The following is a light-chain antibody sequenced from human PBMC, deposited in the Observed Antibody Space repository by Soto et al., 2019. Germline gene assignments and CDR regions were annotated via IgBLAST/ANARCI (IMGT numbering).Light chain of an antibody. CDR3: QQYNNWPWT. CDR1: QSVSSN. Sequence: EIVITQSPSTLSVTPRERATLSCRASQSVSSNLAWYQQKPGQAPRLLIYGASTRATGIPARFSGSGSGTEFTLTISSLQSEDFAVYYCQQYNNWPWTFGQGAKVDI. CDR2: GAS. J-gene: IGKJ1*01. V-gene: IGKV3-15*01.